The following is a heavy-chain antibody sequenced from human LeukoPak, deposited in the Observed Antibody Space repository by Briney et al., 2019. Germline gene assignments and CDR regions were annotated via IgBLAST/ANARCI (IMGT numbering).Heavy chain of an antibody. CDR2: IIPIFGTA. Sequence: ASVKVSCKASGGTFTSYAISWVRQAPGQGLEWMGGIIPIFGTANYAQKFQGRVTITADKSTSKAYMELRSLRSEDTAVYYCAPIRITGTTRGWFDPWGQGTLVTVSS. CDR3: APIRITGTTRGWFDP. V-gene: IGHV1-69*06. D-gene: IGHD1-14*01. J-gene: IGHJ5*02. CDR1: GGTFTSYA.